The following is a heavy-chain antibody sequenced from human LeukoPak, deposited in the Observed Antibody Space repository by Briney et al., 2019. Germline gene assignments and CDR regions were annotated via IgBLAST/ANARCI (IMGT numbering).Heavy chain of an antibody. Sequence: GGSLRLSCADSGLTFSRYYMTWVRQAPGKGLEWVANINPDGSEKNYVDSVKGRFIISRDNAKNPLYLQMNTLRAEDTAVYFCARAGVYGSGRYWFDYWGQGTLVTVSS. D-gene: IGHD6-25*01. CDR2: INPDGSEK. J-gene: IGHJ4*02. CDR1: GLTFSRYY. V-gene: IGHV3-7*03. CDR3: ARAGVYGSGRYWFDY.